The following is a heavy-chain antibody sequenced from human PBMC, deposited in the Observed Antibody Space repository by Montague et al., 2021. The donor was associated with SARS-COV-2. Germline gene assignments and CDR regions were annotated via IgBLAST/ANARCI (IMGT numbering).Heavy chain of an antibody. V-gene: IGHV3-23*01. Sequence: SLRLSCAASKFTFNTYAMTWVRQAPGKGLEWVSCIGSGGNTIFAASVRGRFTISRDFSTNTVFLQMNRLRADDTAMYFCASYGVKSSGAFDIWGQGTLVTVSS. CDR3: ASYGVKSSGAFDI. J-gene: IGHJ3*02. CDR2: IGSGGNT. D-gene: IGHD4-17*01. CDR1: KFTFNTYA.